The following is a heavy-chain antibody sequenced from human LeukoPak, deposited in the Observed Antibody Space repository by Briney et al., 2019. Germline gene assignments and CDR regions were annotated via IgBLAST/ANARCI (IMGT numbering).Heavy chain of an antibody. CDR1: GFTFSSYE. V-gene: IGHV3-48*03. CDR3: ARRWLQSWGMDV. J-gene: IGHJ6*03. CDR2: ISSSGSTI. Sequence: GGSLRLSCAASGFTFSSYEMNWVRQAPGKGLEWVSYISSSGSTIYYADSVKGRSTISRDNAKNSLYLQMNSLRAEDTAVYYCARRWLQSWGMDVWGKGTTVTVSS. D-gene: IGHD5-24*01.